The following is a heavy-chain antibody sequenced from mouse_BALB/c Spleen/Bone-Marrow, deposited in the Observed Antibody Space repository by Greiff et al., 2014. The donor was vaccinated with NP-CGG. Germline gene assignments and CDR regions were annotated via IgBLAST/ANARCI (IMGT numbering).Heavy chain of an antibody. CDR2: INPSNGGT. V-gene: IGHV1S81*02. CDR1: GYTFTSYY. CDR3: TRARRAMDY. J-gene: IGHJ4*01. Sequence: VQLQESGAELVKPGASVKLSCKASGYTFTSYYIYWVKQRPGQGLEWIGEINPSNGGTTFNEKFKSKATLTVDKSSSTAYMQLSSLTAEDSAVYYCTRARRAMDYWGQGTPVTVSS. D-gene: IGHD2-12*01.